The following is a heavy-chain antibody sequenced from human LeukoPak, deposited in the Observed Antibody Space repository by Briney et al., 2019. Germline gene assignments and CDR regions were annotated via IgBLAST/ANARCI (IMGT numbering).Heavy chain of an antibody. J-gene: IGHJ4*02. Sequence: GGSLRLSCAASGFTFSSYAMSWVRQAPGKGLEWVSAISGSGGSTYYADSVKGRFTISRDNSKNTLYLQMNSLRAEDTAVYYCARFKQGLQLIDYWGQGTLVTVSS. CDR1: GFTFSSYA. CDR3: ARFKQGLQLIDY. D-gene: IGHD4-11*01. V-gene: IGHV3-23*01. CDR2: ISGSGGST.